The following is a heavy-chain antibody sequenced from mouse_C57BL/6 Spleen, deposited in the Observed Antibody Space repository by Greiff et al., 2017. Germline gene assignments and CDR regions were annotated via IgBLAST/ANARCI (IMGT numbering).Heavy chain of an antibody. CDR3: ARWDTTVVDY. J-gene: IGHJ2*01. CDR2: IDPSDSYT. V-gene: IGHV1-50*01. D-gene: IGHD1-1*01. CDR1: GYTFTSYW. Sequence: QVQLQQPGAELVKPGASVTLSCKASGYTFTSYWMQWVKQRPGQGLEWIGEIDPSDSYTNYNQKFKGKATLTVDTSSSTAYMQLSSLTSEDSAVYYCARWDTTVVDYWGQGTTLTVSS.